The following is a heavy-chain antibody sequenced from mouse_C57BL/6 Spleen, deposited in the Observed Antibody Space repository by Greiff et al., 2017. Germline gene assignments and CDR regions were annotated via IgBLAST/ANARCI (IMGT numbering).Heavy chain of an antibody. Sequence: DVKLVESGPGLVKPSQSLSLTCSVTGYSITSGYYWNWIRQFPGNKLEWMGYISYDGSNNYNPSLKNRISITRDTSKNQFFLKLNSVTTEDTATYYCASGTGTYAMDYWGQGTSVTVSS. CDR3: ASGTGTYAMDY. V-gene: IGHV3-6*01. D-gene: IGHD4-1*01. CDR1: GYSITSGYY. CDR2: ISYDGSN. J-gene: IGHJ4*01.